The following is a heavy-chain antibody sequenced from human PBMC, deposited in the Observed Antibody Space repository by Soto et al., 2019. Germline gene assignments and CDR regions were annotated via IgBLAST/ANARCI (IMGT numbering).Heavy chain of an antibody. CDR3: ATAGRFRFAY. CDR2: INTDGSTI. Sequence: EVQLVESGGDLVQPGGSLRLSCAASGFTFSTYWMHWVRQAPGKGLVWVSRINTDGSTINYADSVKGRFTISRDNARNTLYLQMNSLRDEDTAVYYCATAGRFRFAYWGQGSLVTVSS. J-gene: IGHJ4*02. V-gene: IGHV3-74*01. CDR1: GFTFSTYW.